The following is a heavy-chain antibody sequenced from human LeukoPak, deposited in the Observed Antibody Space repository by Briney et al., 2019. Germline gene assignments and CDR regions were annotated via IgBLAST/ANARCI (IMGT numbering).Heavy chain of an antibody. J-gene: IGHJ4*02. CDR3: ARSAYDSSGYYLDY. Sequence: SETLSLTCAVYGGSFSGYYWGWLRQPPGKGLEGFGEINHSGSTNYNPSLKSRVTISVDTSKNQFSLKLSSVTAADTAVYYGARSAYDSSGYYLDYWGQGTRVTVSA. V-gene: IGHV4-34*01. D-gene: IGHD3-22*01. CDR2: INHSGST. CDR1: GGSFSGYY.